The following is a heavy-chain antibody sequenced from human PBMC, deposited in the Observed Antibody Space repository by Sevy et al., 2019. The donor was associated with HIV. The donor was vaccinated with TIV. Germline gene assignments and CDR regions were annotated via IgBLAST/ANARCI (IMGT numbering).Heavy chain of an antibody. CDR1: GFIFSTYA. CDR3: AGDKGGYHDSGGYHAAAFDL. V-gene: IGHV3-30-3*01. J-gene: IGHJ3*01. D-gene: IGHD3-22*01. CDR2: ISVDETNT. Sequence: GGSLRLSCVASGFIFSTYAIHWVRQSPGKGLEWVALISVDETNTYYADSVKGRVIVSRNTSKITVCLVMNSLTTADTAIYYCAGDKGGYHDSGGYHAAAFDLWGLGTLVTVSS.